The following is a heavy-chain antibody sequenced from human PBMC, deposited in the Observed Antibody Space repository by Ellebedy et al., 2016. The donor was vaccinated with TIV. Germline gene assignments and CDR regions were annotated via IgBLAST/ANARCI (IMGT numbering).Heavy chain of an antibody. CDR2: ISRDGGAT. J-gene: IGHJ2*01. D-gene: IGHD2/OR15-2a*01. CDR1: GFPFSSYS. CDR3: ARDQHFAFDV. Sequence: PGGSLRLSCAASGFPFSSYSMNWVPRAPGKGLEWLSYISRDGGATYYADSVRGRFTISRDNVKNSMFLQMNSLRDDDTDVYSCARDQHFAFDVWGRGTLVTVSS. V-gene: IGHV3-48*02.